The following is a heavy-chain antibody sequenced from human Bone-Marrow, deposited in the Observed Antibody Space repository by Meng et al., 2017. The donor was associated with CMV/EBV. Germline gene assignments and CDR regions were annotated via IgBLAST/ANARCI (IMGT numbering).Heavy chain of an antibody. V-gene: IGHV4-34*01. D-gene: IGHD4-23*01. CDR2: INHSGST. CDR1: GGSFSGYY. J-gene: IGHJ4*02. CDR3: ARAGGRVAY. Sequence: SETLSLTCAVYGGSFSGYYWSWIRQPPGKGLEWIGEINHSGSTNYNPSLKSRVTISVDTSKNQFSLKLSSVTAADTSVYYCARAGGRVAYWGQGTLVTVS.